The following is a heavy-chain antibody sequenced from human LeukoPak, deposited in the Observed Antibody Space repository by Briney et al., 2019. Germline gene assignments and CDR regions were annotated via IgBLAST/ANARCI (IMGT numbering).Heavy chain of an antibody. J-gene: IGHJ4*02. CDR3: ARARRDSGYYKVDY. D-gene: IGHD3-3*01. Sequence: KTSETLSLTCAVYGGSLSGSYWSWIRQPPGKGLEWIGEINHSGSANYNPSLKSRVTLSIDKSKNQFSLNLNSVTAADTAVYYRARARRDSGYYKVDYWGQGTLVTVSS. CDR1: GGSLSGSY. CDR2: INHSGSA. V-gene: IGHV4-34*01.